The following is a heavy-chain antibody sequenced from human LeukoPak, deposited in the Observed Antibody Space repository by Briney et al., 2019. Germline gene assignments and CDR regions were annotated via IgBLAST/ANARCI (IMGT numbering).Heavy chain of an antibody. CDR1: GYTFTSYA. CDR2: INAGNGNT. Sequence: GASVKVSCKASGYTFTSYAMHWVRQAPGQRLEWMGWINAGNGNTKYSQKFQGRVTITRDTSASTAYMELSSLRSEDTAVYYCAREEQWLVRPRSTELDYWGQGTLVTVSS. J-gene: IGHJ4*02. CDR3: AREEQWLVRPRSTELDY. V-gene: IGHV1-3*01. D-gene: IGHD6-19*01.